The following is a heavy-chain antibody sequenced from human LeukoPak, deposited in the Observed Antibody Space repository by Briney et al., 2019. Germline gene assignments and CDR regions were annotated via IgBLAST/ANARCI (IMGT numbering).Heavy chain of an antibody. CDR3: ARVPYDTSGYPHYFDY. V-gene: IGHV4-34*01. D-gene: IGHD3-22*01. Sequence: NPSETLSLTCAVYGGSFSGYYWSWIRQPPGKGLQWIGAINHSGSTNYNPSLKSRVTISVDTSKNQFSLKLSSVTAADTAVYYCARVPYDTSGYPHYFDYWGQGTLVTVCS. CDR1: GGSFSGYY. J-gene: IGHJ4*02. CDR2: INHSGST.